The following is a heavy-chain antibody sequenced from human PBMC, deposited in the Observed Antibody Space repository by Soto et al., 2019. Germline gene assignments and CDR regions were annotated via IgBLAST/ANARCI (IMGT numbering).Heavy chain of an antibody. CDR2: ISGSGGST. Sequence: EVRLLESGGGLVQPGGSLRLSCAASGFTFSSYAMSWVRQAQGKGLEWVSAISGSGGSTYYADSVKGRFTISRDNSKNTLYLQMNSLRAEDTDVYYCAKGRCSYGPVEFNYWGQGTLVTVSS. V-gene: IGHV3-23*01. D-gene: IGHD5-18*01. CDR3: AKGRCSYGPVEFNY. J-gene: IGHJ4*02. CDR1: GFTFSSYA.